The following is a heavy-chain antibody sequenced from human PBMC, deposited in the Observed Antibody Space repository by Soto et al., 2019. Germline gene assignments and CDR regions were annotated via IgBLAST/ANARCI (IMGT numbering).Heavy chain of an antibody. CDR3: ARRYVDTAMVFDY. CDR2: IYYSGST. J-gene: IGHJ4*02. Sequence: SEALSLTCTVSGVSISSSSYYWGWIRQPPGKGLEWIGSIYYSGSTYYNPSLKSRVTISVDTSKNQFSLKLSSVTAADTAVYYCARRYVDTAMVFDYWGQGTLVTVSS. D-gene: IGHD5-18*01. V-gene: IGHV4-39*01. CDR1: GVSISSSSYY.